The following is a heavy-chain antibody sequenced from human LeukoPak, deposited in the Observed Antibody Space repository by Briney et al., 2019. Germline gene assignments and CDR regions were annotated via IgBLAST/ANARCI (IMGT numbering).Heavy chain of an antibody. V-gene: IGHV3-30*03. Sequence: GGSLRLSCAASGFTFSSYGMHWVRQAPGKGLEWVAVISYDGSNKYYADSVKGRFTISRDNSKNTLYLQMNSLRVEDTAVYYCVREDWGSHDYWGQGTLVTVSS. D-gene: IGHD7-27*01. CDR2: ISYDGSNK. J-gene: IGHJ4*02. CDR1: GFTFSSYG. CDR3: VREDWGSHDY.